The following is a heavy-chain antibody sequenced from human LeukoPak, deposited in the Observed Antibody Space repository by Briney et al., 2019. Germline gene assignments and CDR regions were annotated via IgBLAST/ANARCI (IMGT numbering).Heavy chain of an antibody. CDR3: ARLSGRVVCSAGSCYIDS. D-gene: IGHD2-15*01. CDR1: GYRFTSDW. Sequence: GESLKISCKGSGYRFTSDWIGWVRQMPGKGLEWMGIIYPGDSDTRYSPSFQGQVTISADKSVNTAYLQWSSLKASDAAMYYCARLSGRVVCSAGSCYIDSWGQGTLVTVSS. CDR2: IYPGDSDT. V-gene: IGHV5-51*01. J-gene: IGHJ4*02.